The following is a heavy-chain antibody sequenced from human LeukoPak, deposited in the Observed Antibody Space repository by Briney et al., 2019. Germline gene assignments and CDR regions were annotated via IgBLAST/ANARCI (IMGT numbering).Heavy chain of an antibody. D-gene: IGHD2-21*02. J-gene: IGHJ4*02. CDR3: ARPKAYCGGDCYSGFGY. V-gene: IGHV4-34*01. Sequence: SETLSLTCTVSGGSIYNDYWSWIRQPPGKGLEWIGEINHSGSTNYNPSLKSRVTISVDTSKNQFSLKLSSVTAADTAVYYCARPKAYCGGDCYSGFGYWGQGTLVTVSS. CDR1: GGSIYNDY. CDR2: INHSGST.